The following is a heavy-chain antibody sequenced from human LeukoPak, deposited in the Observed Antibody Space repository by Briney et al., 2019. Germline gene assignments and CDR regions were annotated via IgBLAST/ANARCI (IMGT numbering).Heavy chain of an antibody. V-gene: IGHV1-69*13. Sequence: GASVKVSCKASGGTFSSYAISWVRQAPGQGLEWMGGIISIFGTANYAQKFQGRVTITADESTSTAYMELSSLRSEDRAVYYCARGPAPDSSGYQYYFDYWGQGTLVTVSS. D-gene: IGHD3-22*01. J-gene: IGHJ4*02. CDR3: ARGPAPDSSGYQYYFDY. CDR1: GGTFSSYA. CDR2: IISIFGTA.